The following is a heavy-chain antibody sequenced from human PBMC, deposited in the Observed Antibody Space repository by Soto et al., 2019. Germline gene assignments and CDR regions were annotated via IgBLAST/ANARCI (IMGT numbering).Heavy chain of an antibody. Sequence: EVQLVESGGGLVKPGGSLRLSCAASGLTLSSYSMNWVRQAPGKGLEWVSSISSSTTYIYYADSVKGRFTISRDNAKNPLYLQMNSLRAEDTAVYYCARDRGGDFPLDYWGQGTLVTVSS. D-gene: IGHD3-16*01. CDR2: ISSSTTYI. V-gene: IGHV3-21*01. CDR3: ARDRGGDFPLDY. J-gene: IGHJ4*02. CDR1: GLTLSSYS.